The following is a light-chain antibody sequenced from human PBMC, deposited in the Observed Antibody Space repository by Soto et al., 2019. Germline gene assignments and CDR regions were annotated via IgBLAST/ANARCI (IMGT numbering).Light chain of an antibody. CDR2: DAS. CDR3: QQYNSYPWT. V-gene: IGKV1-5*01. Sequence: DIQITQSPSTLSASVGGRVTITCRASQSISSWLAWYQQKPGKAPKLLIYDASSLESGVPSRFRGSGSGTEFTLTITRLQPDDFETYYCQQYNSYPWTFGQGTKVDIK. J-gene: IGKJ1*01. CDR1: QSISSW.